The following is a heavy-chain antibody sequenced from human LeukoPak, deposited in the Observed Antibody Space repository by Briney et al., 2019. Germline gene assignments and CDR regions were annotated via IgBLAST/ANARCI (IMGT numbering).Heavy chain of an antibody. V-gene: IGHV1-2*02. J-gene: IGHJ4*02. CDR1: GYTFTGYY. CDR2: INPNSGGT. Sequence: GASVKVSCKASGYTFTGYYMHWVRQAPGQGLEWMGWINPNSGGTNYAQKFQGRVTMTRDTSISTAYMELSRLRSDDTAVYYCARGGPPDGGYVDPGVDYWGQGTLVTVSS. CDR3: ARGGPPDGGYVDPGVDY. D-gene: IGHD5-12*01.